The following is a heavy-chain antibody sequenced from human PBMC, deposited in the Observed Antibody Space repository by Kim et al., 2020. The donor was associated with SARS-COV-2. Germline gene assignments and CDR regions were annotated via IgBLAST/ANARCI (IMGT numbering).Heavy chain of an antibody. D-gene: IGHD3-9*01. V-gene: IGHV3-43D*03. CDR2: ISWDGVVT. J-gene: IGHJ4*02. Sequence: GGSLRLSCAASGFTFDDYAMHWVRQAPGKGLEWVSLISWDGVVTYYADSVKGRFTISRDNSKNSLYLQMNSLRHEDTALYYCATPARSRFFDWSFDYWGQGTLVTVSS. CDR3: ATPARSRFFDWSFDY. CDR1: GFTFDDYA.